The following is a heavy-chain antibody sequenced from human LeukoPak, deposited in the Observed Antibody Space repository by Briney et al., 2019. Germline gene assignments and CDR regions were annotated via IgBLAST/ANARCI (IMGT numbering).Heavy chain of an antibody. Sequence: QPGGSLRLSCAASGFTFSSYEMNWVRQAPGKGLEWVSYISSSGSTIYYADSVKGRFTISRDNATNSLYLQMNSLRAEDTAAYYCARAWGNCGGDCYYYYYYGMDVWGQGTTVTVSS. CDR2: ISSSGSTI. CDR3: ARAWGNCGGDCYYYYYYGMDV. J-gene: IGHJ6*02. V-gene: IGHV3-48*03. CDR1: GFTFSSYE. D-gene: IGHD2-21*02.